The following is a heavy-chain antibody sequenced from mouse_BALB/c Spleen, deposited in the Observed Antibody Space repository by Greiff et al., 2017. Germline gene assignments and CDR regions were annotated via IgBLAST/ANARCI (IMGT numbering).Heavy chain of an antibody. D-gene: IGHD1-1*01. Sequence: EVQGVESGGGLVKPGGSLKLSCAASGFTFSSYAMSWVRQTPEKRLEWVASISSGGSTYYPDSVKGRFTISRDNARNILYLQMSSLRSEDTAMYYCARKGYYGSSYNFDYWGQGTTLTVSS. CDR3: ARKGYYGSSYNFDY. CDR2: ISSGGST. J-gene: IGHJ2*01. V-gene: IGHV5-6-5*01. CDR1: GFTFSSYA.